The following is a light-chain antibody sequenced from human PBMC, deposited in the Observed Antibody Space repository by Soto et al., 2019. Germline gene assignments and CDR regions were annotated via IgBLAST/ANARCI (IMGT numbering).Light chain of an antibody. CDR2: GAS. CDR3: QQYNNWLFT. J-gene: IGKJ3*01. CDR1: QTIGTK. Sequence: EIVMTQSPPTLSVSPGERATLSCRASQTIGTKLAWYQQRPGQPPRRLIYGASTRTTDIPARFRGSGSGTEFTLTISSLQSEDFAVYYCQQYNNWLFTFGPGTKVDIK. V-gene: IGKV3-15*01.